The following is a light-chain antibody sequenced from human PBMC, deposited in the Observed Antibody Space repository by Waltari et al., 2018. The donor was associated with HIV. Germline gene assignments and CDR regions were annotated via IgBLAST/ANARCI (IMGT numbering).Light chain of an antibody. CDR3: GTWDSSLSAYV. CDR2: ETN. CDR1: SSNIGNNY. Sequence: QSVLTQPPSVSAAPGQKVTISCSGSSSNIGNNYVSWYQQLPGTAPKLLIYETNKRPSGIPDRFSGSKSGPSATLGITGLQTGDEADYYCGTWDSSLSAYVFGTGTKVTVL. V-gene: IGLV1-51*01. J-gene: IGLJ1*01.